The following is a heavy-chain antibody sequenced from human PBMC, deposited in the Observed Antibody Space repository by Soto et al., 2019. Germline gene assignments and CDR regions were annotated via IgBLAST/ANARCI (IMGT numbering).Heavy chain of an antibody. J-gene: IGHJ4*02. Sequence: EVQLLESGGGLVQPGGSLRLSCAASGFTFSSYAMSWVRQAPGKGLEWVSAISGSGGSTYYADSVKGRFTISGDNSKNTLYLHMNSLRAEDTAVYYCAKDPSLRYFDWLLDYWGQGTLVTVSS. D-gene: IGHD3-9*01. CDR2: ISGSGGST. V-gene: IGHV3-23*01. CDR1: GFTFSSYA. CDR3: AKDPSLRYFDWLLDY.